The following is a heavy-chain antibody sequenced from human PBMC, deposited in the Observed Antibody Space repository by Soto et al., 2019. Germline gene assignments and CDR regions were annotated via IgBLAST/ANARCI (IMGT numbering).Heavy chain of an antibody. V-gene: IGHV3-11*01. CDR2: ISSGSTNI. J-gene: IGHJ4*02. CDR3: ARDRNAAGSDY. Sequence: QVQLVESGGGLVKPGGSLRLSCAASGFTFSDFYMSWIRQAPGKGLEWISYISSGSTNIFYADSVKGRFTVSRDNAKKPVYLQMESLRAEYTAVYYCARDRNAAGSDYWGQGTLGSVSS. CDR1: GFTFSDFY. D-gene: IGHD1-1*01.